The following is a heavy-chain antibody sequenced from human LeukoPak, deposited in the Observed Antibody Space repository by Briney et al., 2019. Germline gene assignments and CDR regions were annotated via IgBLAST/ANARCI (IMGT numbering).Heavy chain of an antibody. D-gene: IGHD6-19*01. J-gene: IGHJ5*01. Sequence: GGSLRLSCTASGFAFSVYAMSWLRQPPGKGLEWVSTINANSGTTSYAASVRGRFTISRDNSKNTLYLQLNTLRADDTATYYCAKPISGGLAVTADWFHPWGQGTLVVASS. V-gene: IGHV3-23*01. CDR1: GFAFSVYA. CDR3: AKPISGGLAVTADWFHP. CDR2: INANSGTT.